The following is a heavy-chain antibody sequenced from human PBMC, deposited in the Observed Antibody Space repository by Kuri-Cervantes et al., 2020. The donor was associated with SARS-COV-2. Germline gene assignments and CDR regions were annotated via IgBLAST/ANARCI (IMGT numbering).Heavy chain of an antibody. CDR1: GFTFSSCG. CDR3: ARALRCTNGVCYRSWFDP. V-gene: IGHV4-34*01. D-gene: IGHD2-8*01. CDR2: INHSGST. Sequence: ESLKISCAASGFTFSSCGMHWVRQPPGKGLEWIGEINHSGSTNYNPSLKSRVTISVDTSKNQFSLKLSSVTAADTAVYYCARALRCTNGVCYRSWFDPWGQGTLVTVSS. J-gene: IGHJ5*02.